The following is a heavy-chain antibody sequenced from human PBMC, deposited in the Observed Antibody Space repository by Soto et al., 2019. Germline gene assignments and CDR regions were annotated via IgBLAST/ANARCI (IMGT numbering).Heavy chain of an antibody. J-gene: IGHJ3*02. V-gene: IGHV4-31*03. Sequence: SETLSLTCTVSGGSIRSDGYYWSWIRQRPGKGLEWIGYMNYRGITYYNPSLKSRLTISEDTSKNHFSLNLNSVTAADTAVYYCARDSLSGGDAFDIWGQGTMVTVSS. CDR3: ARDSLSGGDAFDI. D-gene: IGHD3-10*01. CDR1: GGSIRSDGYY. CDR2: MNYRGIT.